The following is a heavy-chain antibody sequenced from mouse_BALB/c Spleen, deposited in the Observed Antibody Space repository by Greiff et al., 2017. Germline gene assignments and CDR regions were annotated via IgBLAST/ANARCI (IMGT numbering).Heavy chain of an antibody. CDR2: INPSNGGT. V-gene: IGHV1S81*02. CDR1: GYTFTSYY. D-gene: IGHD4-1*01. Sequence: QVQLQQSGAELVKPGASVKLSCKASGYTFTSYYMYWVKQRPGQGLEWIGEINPSNGGTNFNEKFKSKATLTVDKSSSTEYMQLSSLTSEDSAVYYCTNWDYWGQGTTLTVSS. J-gene: IGHJ2*01. CDR3: TNWDY.